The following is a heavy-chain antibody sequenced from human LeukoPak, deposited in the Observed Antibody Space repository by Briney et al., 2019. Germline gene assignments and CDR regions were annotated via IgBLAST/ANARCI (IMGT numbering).Heavy chain of an antibody. V-gene: IGHV3-7*01. CDR2: INKDGSEI. Sequence: PGGSLRLSCAVSGFTLSDYWMRWVRQAPGKGLEWVAAINKDGSEIQYVNSVKGRSTISRDNARNSVYLQMTSLGAEDTAVYYCATYTQHFGAPGGADYWGLGTLVTVSS. CDR3: ATYTQHFGAPGGADY. J-gene: IGHJ4*02. D-gene: IGHD2-8*02. CDR1: GFTLSDYW.